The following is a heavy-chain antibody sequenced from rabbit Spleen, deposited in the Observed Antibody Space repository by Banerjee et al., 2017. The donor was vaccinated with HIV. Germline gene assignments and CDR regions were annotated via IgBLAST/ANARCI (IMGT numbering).Heavy chain of an antibody. CDR3: ARDLVAAIGWNFDL. CDR1: GIDFSSSNY. V-gene: IGHV1S40*01. CDR2: IYAGSSGST. Sequence: TCTASGIDFSSSNYMCWVRQAPGKGLEWIGCIYAGSSGSTYYASWAKGRFIMSRPSSTTVTLQVTSLTVADTATYFCARDLVAAIGWNFDLWGPGTLVTVS. J-gene: IGHJ4*01. D-gene: IGHD5-1*01.